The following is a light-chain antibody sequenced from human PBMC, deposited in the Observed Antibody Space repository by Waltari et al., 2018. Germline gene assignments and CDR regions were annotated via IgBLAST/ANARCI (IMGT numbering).Light chain of an antibody. V-gene: IGKV3-11*01. CDR3: QQRYNWPAT. CDR2: DAS. Sequence: VLTQSPATLSLSPGERATLSCRASQGISSYLAWYQHKPGQPPNLLIYDASNRATGIPARFSGSGSGTDFTLTISSLEPEDFAVYYCQQRYNWPATFGPGTKVAIK. J-gene: IGKJ3*01. CDR1: QGISSY.